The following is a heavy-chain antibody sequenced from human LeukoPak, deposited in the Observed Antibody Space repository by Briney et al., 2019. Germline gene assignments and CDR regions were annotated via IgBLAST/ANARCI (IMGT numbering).Heavy chain of an antibody. Sequence: SVKVSCKASGGTFSSYAISWVRQAPGQGLEWMGGIIPIFGTANYAQKFQGRVTITADESTSTAYMELSSLRSEDTAVYYCARVVVPAAIPYYYYYMDVWGKGATVTVSS. CDR1: GGTFSSYA. CDR3: ARVVVPAAIPYYYYYMDV. J-gene: IGHJ6*03. CDR2: IIPIFGTA. V-gene: IGHV1-69*13. D-gene: IGHD2-2*02.